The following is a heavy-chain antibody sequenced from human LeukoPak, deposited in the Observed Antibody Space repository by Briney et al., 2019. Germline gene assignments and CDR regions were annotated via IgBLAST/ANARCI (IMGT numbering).Heavy chain of an antibody. D-gene: IGHD3-10*01. V-gene: IGHV3-64*01. CDR3: MRETNYYGSGGNFDY. J-gene: IGHJ4*02. CDR2: ISSNGGST. CDR1: GFTFSHYA. Sequence: GGSLRLSCAAFGFTFSHYAIHWVRQAPGKGLEYVSSISSNGGSTYYANSVKGRFTISRDISKNTLYLQMGSLRAEDMAVYYCMRETNYYGSGGNFDYWSQGSLVSVSS.